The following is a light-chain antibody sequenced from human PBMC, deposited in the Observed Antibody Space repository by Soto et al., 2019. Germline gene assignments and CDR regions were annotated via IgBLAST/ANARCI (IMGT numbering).Light chain of an antibody. Sequence: SALTQPASVSGSPGQSITISCTGTSSDIGGYNYVSWYQQHPGKAPKLIIYDVTHRPSGVANRFSGSKSGNTASLTISGLQADDEADYYCSSYTTSTTLGVAFGGGTKVTVL. V-gene: IGLV2-14*03. J-gene: IGLJ2*01. CDR2: DVT. CDR1: SSDIGGYNY. CDR3: SSYTTSTTLGVA.